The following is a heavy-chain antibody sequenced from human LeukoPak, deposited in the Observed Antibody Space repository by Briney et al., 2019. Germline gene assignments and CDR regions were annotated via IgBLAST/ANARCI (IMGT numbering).Heavy chain of an antibody. D-gene: IGHD6-19*01. V-gene: IGHV1-46*01. CDR2: INPSGGST. CDR3: ASIAVAGMVAFDI. Sequence: ASVKVSCKASGYTFTSYYMHWVRHAPGQGLEWVGIINPSGGSTSYAQKFQGRVTMTRDMSTSTVYMELSSLRSEDTAVYYCASIAVAGMVAFDIWGQGTMVTVSS. J-gene: IGHJ3*02. CDR1: GYTFTSYY.